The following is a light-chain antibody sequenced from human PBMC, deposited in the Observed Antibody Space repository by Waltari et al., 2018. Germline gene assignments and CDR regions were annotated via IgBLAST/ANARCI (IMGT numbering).Light chain of an antibody. V-gene: IGLV3-19*01. J-gene: IGLJ3*02. CDR1: SLRSYY. CDR2: GKN. Sequence: SSELTQDPAVSVALGQTVRITCQGDSLRSYYASWYQQKPGQAPVLVIYGKNNRPSGIQDRFSGSSSGHTASLTITGAQAEDEADYYCNSRDSSGNRVFGGGTKLTVL. CDR3: NSRDSSGNRV.